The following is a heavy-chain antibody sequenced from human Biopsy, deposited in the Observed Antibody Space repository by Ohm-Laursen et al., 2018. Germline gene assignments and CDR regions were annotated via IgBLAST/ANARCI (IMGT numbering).Heavy chain of an antibody. Sequence: ASVKASCKASGYTFIDYYIHWVRQAPGQGLEWMRWINPNSGGTKYAQKFQGRVTMAGDTSIITVHMELRNLRSDDTAVYYCARRTWDNWGLGTLITVSS. CDR3: ARRTWDN. CDR1: GYTFIDYY. V-gene: IGHV1-2*02. CDR2: INPNSGGT. J-gene: IGHJ4*02.